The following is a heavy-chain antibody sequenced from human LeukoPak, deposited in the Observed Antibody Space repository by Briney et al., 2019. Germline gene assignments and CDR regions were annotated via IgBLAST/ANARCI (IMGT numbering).Heavy chain of an antibody. CDR3: ARGGDIVVVVAADYFDY. J-gene: IGHJ4*02. V-gene: IGHV3-33*01. CDR2: IWYDGSNK. D-gene: IGHD2-15*01. Sequence: GGSLRLSCAASGFTFSSYGMHWVRQAPGKGLEWVAVIWYDGSNKYYAYSVKGRFTITRDNSKNTLYLQMNSLRAEDTAVDYCARGGDIVVVVAADYFDYWGQGTLVTVSS. CDR1: GFTFSSYG.